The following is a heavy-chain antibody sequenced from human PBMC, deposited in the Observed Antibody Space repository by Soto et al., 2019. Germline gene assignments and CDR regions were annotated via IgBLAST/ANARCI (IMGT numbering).Heavy chain of an antibody. D-gene: IGHD4-17*01. CDR1: GGSISSYY. V-gene: IGHV4-59*08. CDR3: ARRAVTSPYYYYYMDV. J-gene: IGHJ6*03. CDR2: IYYSGST. Sequence: QVQLQESGPGLVKPSETLSLTCTVSGGSISSYYWNWIRQPPGKGLEWIGYIYYSGSTNYNPSLKSRVTISVDRSKNQFSLKLSSVTAADTAVYYCARRAVTSPYYYYYMDVWGKGTTVTVSS.